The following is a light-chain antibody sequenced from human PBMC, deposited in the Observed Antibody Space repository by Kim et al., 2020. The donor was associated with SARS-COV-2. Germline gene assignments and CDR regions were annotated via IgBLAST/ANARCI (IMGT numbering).Light chain of an antibody. CDR1: RLKRYY. CDR3: NSRDSSGNRVV. J-gene: IGLJ2*01. CDR2: GKN. Sequence: ALRQKGRSTRQGDRLKRYYASWYQQKPGQAPLLVIYGKNNRPSGIPDRFSGCSSGNTASLTITGAQAEDEADYYCNSRDSSGNRVVFGGGTKLTVL. V-gene: IGLV3-19*01.